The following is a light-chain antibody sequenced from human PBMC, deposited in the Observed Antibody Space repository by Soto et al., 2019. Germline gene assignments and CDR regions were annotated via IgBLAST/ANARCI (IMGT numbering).Light chain of an antibody. CDR2: EVT. CDR3: SSYTTSSTYV. Sequence: QAALTQPASVSGSPGQSITISCTGTSNDVGGYNYVSWYQQHLGKAPKLMIYEVTNRPSGISNRFSGSKSGNAASLTISGLQAEDEADYYCSSYTTSSTYVFGTGTKVPVL. CDR1: SNDVGGYNY. V-gene: IGLV2-14*01. J-gene: IGLJ1*01.